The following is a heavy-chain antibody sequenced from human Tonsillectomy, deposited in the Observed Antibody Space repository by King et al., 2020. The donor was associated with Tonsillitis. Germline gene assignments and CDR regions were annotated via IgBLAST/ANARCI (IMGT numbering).Heavy chain of an antibody. CDR1: GFTFDDYA. J-gene: IGHJ2*01. V-gene: IGHV3-9*01. CDR3: VKDSGGAPIWYFDL. Sequence: VQLVESGGGLVQSGRSLRLSCAASGFTFDDYAMHWVRQAPGKGLEWVSGISWNSGSIDFADFVKGRFTISRDNAKNSLYLQMHSLRPEDTAFYYCVKDSGGAPIWYFDLWGRGTLVTVSS. CDR2: ISWNSGSI. D-gene: IGHD1-26*01.